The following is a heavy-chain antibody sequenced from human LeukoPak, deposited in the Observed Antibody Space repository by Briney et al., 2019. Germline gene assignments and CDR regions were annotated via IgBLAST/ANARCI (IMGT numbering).Heavy chain of an antibody. CDR2: INPNSGGT. V-gene: IGHV1-2*02. CDR3: ARVVGDYDGNYYYYGVDV. CDR1: GYTFTGYY. J-gene: IGHJ6*02. D-gene: IGHD4-23*01. Sequence: ASVKVSCQASGYTFTGYYMHWVRQAPGQGLEWMGWINPNSGGTNYAQKFQGRVTMTRDTSISTAYMELSRLRSDDTAVYYCARVVGDYDGNYYYYGVDVWGQGTTATVSS.